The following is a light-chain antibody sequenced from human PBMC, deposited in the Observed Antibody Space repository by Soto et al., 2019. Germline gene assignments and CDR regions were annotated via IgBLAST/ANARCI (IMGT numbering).Light chain of an antibody. Sequence: QSVLTQPPSVSGAPGQRVTISCTGSSSNIGAGYDVHWYQQLPGTAPKLLIYGNSNRPSGVSDRFSGSKSGNSASLAITGLQAEDEADDSCQSYGSMVSGAGVFGGGTKLTVL. CDR3: QSYGSMVSGAGV. J-gene: IGLJ2*01. CDR1: SSNIGAGYD. V-gene: IGLV1-40*01. CDR2: GNS.